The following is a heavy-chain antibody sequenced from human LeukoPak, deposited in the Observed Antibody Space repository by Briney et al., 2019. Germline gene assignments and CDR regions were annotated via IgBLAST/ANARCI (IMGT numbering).Heavy chain of an antibody. D-gene: IGHD6-6*01. CDR2: INGGGGST. CDR1: GFTFDDYA. J-gene: IGHJ6*02. CDR3: AKEITSSSVYTVCYGMDV. Sequence: GGSLRLSCAASGFTFDDYAMHWVRQAPGKGLEWVSLINGGGGSTYYADSVRGRFTISRDNSKNSLYLQMNSLRTEDTALYYCAKEITSSSVYTVCYGMDVWGQGTTVTVSS. V-gene: IGHV3-43*02.